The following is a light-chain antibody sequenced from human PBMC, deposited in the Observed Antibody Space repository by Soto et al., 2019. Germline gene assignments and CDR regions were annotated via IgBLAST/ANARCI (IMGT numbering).Light chain of an antibody. Sequence: DFVLTQSPDSLTVSLGERATINCKSSQSVLFDANKKNHLAWYQQKPGQPPQLLIYWASTRESGVPDRFSGSGSGTDFTLTISSLQAEDVAVYYCQQYYSVPLTFGGGTKVVI. CDR3: QQYYSVPLT. CDR1: QSVLFDANKKNH. J-gene: IGKJ4*01. V-gene: IGKV4-1*01. CDR2: WAS.